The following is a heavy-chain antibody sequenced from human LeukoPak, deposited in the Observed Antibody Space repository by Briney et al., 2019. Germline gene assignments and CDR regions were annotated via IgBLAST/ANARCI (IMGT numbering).Heavy chain of an antibody. CDR1: GGSISNYY. CDR2: IYYTGTT. V-gene: IGHV4-59*01. J-gene: IGHJ4*02. CDR3: ARHYSSGTYPLDS. Sequence: PSETLSLTCTVSGGSISNYYWSWFRQPPGKGLEWLAYIYYTGTTNYNPSVKSRLTISVDTSKNQLSLTLNSVTAADTAVYYCARHYSSGTYPLDSWGQGTLVTVSS. D-gene: IGHD3-10*01.